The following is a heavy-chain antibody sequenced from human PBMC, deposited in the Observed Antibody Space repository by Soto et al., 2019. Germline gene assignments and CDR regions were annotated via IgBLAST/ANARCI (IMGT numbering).Heavy chain of an antibody. CDR2: MNPDSGNT. CDR1: GYTFTTDD. D-gene: IGHD6-19*01. CDR3: ARRNSGWRL. Sequence: QVQLVQSGAEVKKPGASVKVSCRASGYTFTTDDINWVRQATGQGLEWLGWMNPDSGNTGYAQKFQGRVTMTRNTSISTAYMELSSLRSEDTAVYYCARRNSGWRLWGQGTLVTVSS. J-gene: IGHJ4*02. V-gene: IGHV1-8*01.